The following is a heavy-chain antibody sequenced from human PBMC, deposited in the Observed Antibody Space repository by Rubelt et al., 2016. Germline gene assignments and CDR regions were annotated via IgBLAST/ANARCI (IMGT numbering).Heavy chain of an antibody. CDR1: GYIFTSNY. V-gene: IGHV1-2*02. D-gene: IGHD3-3*01. Sequence: QVQLVQSGAEVREPGASVKVSCKASGYIFTSNYLHWVRQAPGQGLEWLGWISPNTGGTHYAPKFHDRVTITRDTSIKTVYMGRGRLRSDDTAVYYCAREAFGVVHYWGQGTLVTVSS. CDR2: ISPNTGGT. J-gene: IGHJ4*02. CDR3: AREAFGVVHY.